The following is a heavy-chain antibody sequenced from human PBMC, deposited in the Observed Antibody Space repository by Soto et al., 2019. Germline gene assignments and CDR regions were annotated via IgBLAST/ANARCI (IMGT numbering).Heavy chain of an antibody. J-gene: IGHJ4*02. Sequence: PGGSLRLSCAASGFTFRSYAMSWVRQAPGKGLEWVSGISPSGGTAYYADSVKGRFTISRDNTKNTVYVQMNSLRAEDTAVYYCTKDQELEIHAVFAVVTPYWCQAILLTVS. CDR2: ISPSGGTA. D-gene: IGHD3-3*01. CDR1: GFTFRSYA. CDR3: TKDQELEIHAVFAVVTPY. V-gene: IGHV3-23*01.